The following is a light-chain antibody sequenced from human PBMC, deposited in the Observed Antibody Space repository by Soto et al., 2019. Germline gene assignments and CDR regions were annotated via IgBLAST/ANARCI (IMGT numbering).Light chain of an antibody. J-gene: IGLJ1*01. Sequence: QSVLTQPASVSGSPGQSITISCTGTSSDIGSYNYVAWYQQFPGKTPKLIIYEVRNRPSGVSFRFSGSKSGNTASLTISGLQAEEEADYYCSSWDENLDAVVFGAGTKVTV. V-gene: IGLV2-14*01. CDR2: EVR. CDR1: SSDIGSYNY. CDR3: SSWDENLDAVV.